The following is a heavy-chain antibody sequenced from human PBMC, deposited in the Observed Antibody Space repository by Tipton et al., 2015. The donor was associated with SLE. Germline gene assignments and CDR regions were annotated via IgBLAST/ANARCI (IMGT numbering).Heavy chain of an antibody. CDR3: ARRTTVTSFYYGLDV. J-gene: IGHJ6*02. CDR2: IIPVISIT. Sequence: QSGAEVKKTGSSVKVSCKTSGGTFNSFGISWVRQAPGQGLGWMGTIIPVISITTYAQKFQGRVTITTDESTSTAYMELSSLRSDDTAVYYCARRTTVTSFYYGLDVWGQGTTVTVSS. D-gene: IGHD4-17*01. CDR1: GGTFNSFG. V-gene: IGHV1-69*04.